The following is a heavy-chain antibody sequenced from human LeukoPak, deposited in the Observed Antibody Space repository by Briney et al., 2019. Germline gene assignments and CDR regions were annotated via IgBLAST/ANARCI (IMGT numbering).Heavy chain of an antibody. D-gene: IGHD4/OR15-4a*01. CDR3: ARTQDYYWFDP. Sequence: SETLSLTCTVSGCSISSYYWSWIRQPDGKGLEWVGRIYTSGSTNYNPSLKSRVTMSVDTSKNQFSLKLSSVTAADTAVYYCARTQDYYWFDPWGQGTQVTVSS. J-gene: IGHJ5*02. CDR2: IYTSGST. CDR1: GCSISSYY. V-gene: IGHV4-4*07.